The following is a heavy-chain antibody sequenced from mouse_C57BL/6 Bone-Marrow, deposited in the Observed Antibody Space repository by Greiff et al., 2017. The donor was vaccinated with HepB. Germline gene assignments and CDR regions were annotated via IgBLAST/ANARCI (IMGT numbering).Heavy chain of an antibody. V-gene: IGHV1-9*01. CDR3: ARQRPYYSNYV. Sequence: VQLQQPGAELVKPGASVKLSCKASGYTFTSYWMHWVKQRPGQGLEWIGEILPGSGSTNYNEKFKGKATFTADTSSNTAYMQLSSLTTEDSAIYYCARQRPYYSNYVWGQGTTLTVSS. CDR2: ILPGSGST. D-gene: IGHD2-5*01. CDR1: GYTFTSYW. J-gene: IGHJ2*01.